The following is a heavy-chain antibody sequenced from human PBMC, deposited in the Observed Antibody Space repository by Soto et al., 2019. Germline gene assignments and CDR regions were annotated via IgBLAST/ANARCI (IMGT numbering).Heavy chain of an antibody. V-gene: IGHV1-8*02. CDR3: GRGPSPRAPAGGTPYYYAKDV. CDR2: MNPINGAT. J-gene: IGHJ6*02. D-gene: IGHD6-13*01. CDR1: GYDFTAYD. Sequence: ASVKVSCKTSGYDFTAYDINRVRQASGQGLEWMGWMNPINGATGSARRFQGRVSMTRNTATGTAYLELTSLRSDDTGVYYCGRGPSPRAPAGGTPYYYAKDVWGQGTTVTVSS.